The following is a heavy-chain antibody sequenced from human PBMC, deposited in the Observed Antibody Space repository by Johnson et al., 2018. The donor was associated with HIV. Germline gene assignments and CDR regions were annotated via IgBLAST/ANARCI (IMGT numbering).Heavy chain of an antibody. CDR1: GFTFSNSW. J-gene: IGHJ3*02. CDR3: TKFVGYCSGGSCYTPGDS. D-gene: IGHD2-15*01. V-gene: IGHV3-73*01. CDR2: LITKGNTYAT. Sequence: VQLVESGGGVVQPGRSLRLSCAASGFTFSNSWMHWVRQAPWKGLDWVGHLITKGNTYATQYSASVKGRFTISRDDSTNMEYLQMNRLKTEDTAVYYCTKFVGYCSGGSCYTPGDSWGQGAMVTVSS.